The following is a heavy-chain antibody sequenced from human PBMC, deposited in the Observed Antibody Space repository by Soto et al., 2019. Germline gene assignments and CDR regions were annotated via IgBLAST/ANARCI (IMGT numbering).Heavy chain of an antibody. J-gene: IGHJ5*02. CDR2: INHSGST. Sequence: PSETLSLTCAVYGGSFSGYYWSWIRQPPGKGLEWIGEINHSGSTNYNPSLKSRVTISVDTSKNQFSLKLSSVTAADTAVYYCARDRGMVRGGNWFDPWGQGTLVTSPQ. D-gene: IGHD3-10*01. CDR1: GGSFSGYY. V-gene: IGHV4-34*01. CDR3: ARDRGMVRGGNWFDP.